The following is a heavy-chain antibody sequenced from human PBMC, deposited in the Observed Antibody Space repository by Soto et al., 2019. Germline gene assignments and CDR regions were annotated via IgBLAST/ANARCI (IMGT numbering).Heavy chain of an antibody. V-gene: IGHV3-33*01. CDR1: GFTFSSYG. J-gene: IGHJ3*02. Sequence: QVQLVESGGGVVQPGRSLRLSCAASGFTFSSYGMHWVRQAPGKGLEWVAVIWYDGSNKYYADSVKGRFTISRDNSKNTLYLQMNSLRAEDTAVYYCAREGPYSSSWYDAFDIWGQGTMVTVSS. CDR2: IWYDGSNK. D-gene: IGHD6-13*01. CDR3: AREGPYSSSWYDAFDI.